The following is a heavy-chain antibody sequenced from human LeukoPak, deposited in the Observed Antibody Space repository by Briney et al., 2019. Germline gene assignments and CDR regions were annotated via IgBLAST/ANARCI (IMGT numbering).Heavy chain of an antibody. Sequence: GGSLRLSCTASGFTFSNYWINWVRQAPGKGLQWVANIKQDGSENNYVDSVRGRFTISRDNAKNSLYLQMNSLRDEDTAIYYCASTQTLDYWGQGILVTVSS. D-gene: IGHD4-23*01. CDR1: GFTFSNYW. J-gene: IGHJ4*02. CDR3: ASTQTLDY. V-gene: IGHV3-7*01. CDR2: IKQDGSEN.